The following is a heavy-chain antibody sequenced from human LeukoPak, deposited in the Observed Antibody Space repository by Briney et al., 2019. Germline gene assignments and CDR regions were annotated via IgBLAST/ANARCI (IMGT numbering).Heavy chain of an antibody. J-gene: IGHJ6*04. CDR3: ATSGGSSQLDV. CDR2: INHSGST. V-gene: IGHV4-34*01. Sequence: PSETLSLTCAVYGGSFSGYYWSWIRQPPGKGLEWIGEINHSGSTNYNPSLKSRVTISVDTSKNHFSLKLSSVTAADTAVYYCATSGGSSQLDVWGKGTTVTVSS. CDR1: GGSFSGYY. D-gene: IGHD2-15*01.